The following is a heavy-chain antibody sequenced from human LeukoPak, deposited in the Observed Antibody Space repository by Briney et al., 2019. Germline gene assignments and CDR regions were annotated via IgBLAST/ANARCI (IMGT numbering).Heavy chain of an antibody. Sequence: PGGSLRLSCAASGFTFSSYSMNWVRQAPGKGLEWVSSISSSSSYIYYADSVKGRFTISRDNAKNSLYLQMNSLRAEDTAVYYCARGRDSSGYYYYMDVWGKGTTVTVSS. CDR2: ISSSSSYI. CDR3: ARGRDSSGYYYYMDV. D-gene: IGHD3-22*01. J-gene: IGHJ6*03. V-gene: IGHV3-21*01. CDR1: GFTFSSYS.